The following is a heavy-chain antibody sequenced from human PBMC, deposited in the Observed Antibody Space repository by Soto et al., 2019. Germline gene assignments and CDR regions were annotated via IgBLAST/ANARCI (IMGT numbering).Heavy chain of an antibody. CDR2: INTDGATS. CDR1: GFTFSGHW. CDR3: AREAGYCSRTSCYRRAFDT. Sequence: EVQLVESGGDLVPPGGSLRLSCAASGFTFSGHWMHWVRQVPGKGLEWVSRINTDGATSAYADSVKGRFTISRDNAKNTLDLQMNALRAEYTAVYYCAREAGYCSRTSCYRRAFDTWGQGTTVTVSS. D-gene: IGHD2-2*01. J-gene: IGHJ3*02. V-gene: IGHV3-74*03.